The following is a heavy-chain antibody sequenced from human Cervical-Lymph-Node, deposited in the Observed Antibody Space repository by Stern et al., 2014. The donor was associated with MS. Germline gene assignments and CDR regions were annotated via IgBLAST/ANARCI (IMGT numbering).Heavy chain of an antibody. V-gene: IGHV1-69*12. D-gene: IGHD4-17*01. CDR2: LIPIFGTA. J-gene: IGHJ4*02. CDR3: ARSIDFGDYGPLDY. CDR1: GGSFSHSA. Sequence: QVQLVQSGPEVQKPGSSVMVSCKASGGSFSHSATSWVRQAPGQGLEWMGGLIPIFGTANYAQKFHDRVKITADESTSTSYMELSSLTSEDTAVYFCARSIDFGDYGPLDYWGQGTLVIVSS.